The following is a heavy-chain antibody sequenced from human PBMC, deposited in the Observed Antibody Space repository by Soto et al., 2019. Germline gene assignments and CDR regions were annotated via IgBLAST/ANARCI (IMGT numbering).Heavy chain of an antibody. D-gene: IGHD3-16*01. CDR3: AKDAGVLTVWFDP. V-gene: IGHV3-23*01. J-gene: IGHJ5*02. CDR1: GLPFASYA. CDR2: ISGSGSGT. Sequence: EVQLLESGGGLVQPGGSLRLSCAVSGLPFASYAMSWVRQAPGKGLEWVSSISGSGSGTYYADSVNGRFTISRDNSKNTFYLQMNSLRAEDTAVYHCAKDAGVLTVWFDPWGPGTLVAVSS.